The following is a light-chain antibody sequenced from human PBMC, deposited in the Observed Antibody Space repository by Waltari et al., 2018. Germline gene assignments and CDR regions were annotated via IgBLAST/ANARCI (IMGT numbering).Light chain of an antibody. CDR3: QHYVRLPVT. Sequence: ELVLTQSPGTLSLSPWERATLSCRASQSFTRYLTWYQHKPGQAPRLLIYDASTRAAGIADRFSGSGFGTDFTLTISRLEPEDSAVYYCQHYVRLPVTFGQGTKVEIK. CDR2: DAS. CDR1: QSFTRY. V-gene: IGKV3-20*01. J-gene: IGKJ1*01.